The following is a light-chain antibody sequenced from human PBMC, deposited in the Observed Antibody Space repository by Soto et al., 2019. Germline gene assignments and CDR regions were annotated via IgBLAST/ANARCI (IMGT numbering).Light chain of an antibody. CDR2: GAS. Sequence: EIVLTQSPGTLSLSPGERATLSCRASQTVSSSFLAWYQQKAGQAPRLLIYGASSRATGIPDRFSGSGSGTDFTLTISSLEPEDFEVYYCQQCGSSPKTFGQGTKVEIK. J-gene: IGKJ1*01. CDR3: QQCGSSPKT. CDR1: QTVSSSF. V-gene: IGKV3-20*01.